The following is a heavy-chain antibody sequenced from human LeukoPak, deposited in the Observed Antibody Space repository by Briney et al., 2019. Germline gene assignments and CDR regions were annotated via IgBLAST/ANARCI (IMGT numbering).Heavy chain of an antibody. Sequence: GASVKVSCKASGGTFSSYAISWVRQAPGQGLEWMGGIIPIFGTANYAQKFQGRVTITADESTSTAYMELSSLRSEDTAVYHCARPNNIPYDFWTRIAPTRYYYGMDVWGQGTTVTVSS. J-gene: IGHJ6*02. D-gene: IGHD3-3*01. CDR2: IIPIFGTA. CDR3: ARPNNIPYDFWTRIAPTRYYYGMDV. V-gene: IGHV1-69*13. CDR1: GGTFSSYA.